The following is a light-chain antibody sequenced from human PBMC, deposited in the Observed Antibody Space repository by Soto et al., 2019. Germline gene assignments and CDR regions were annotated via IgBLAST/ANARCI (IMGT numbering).Light chain of an antibody. CDR3: HKYRASHT. CDR2: KAS. J-gene: IGKJ4*01. CDR1: ESISSW. V-gene: IGKV1-5*03. Sequence: DIQMTQSPSTLSASVGDRIIITCRASESISSWLAWYQQKPGKAPKLLIYKASTLESGVPSRFSASGSGTEFTLTSSSLQPDDSATYFCHKYRASHTFGGGTKVEIK.